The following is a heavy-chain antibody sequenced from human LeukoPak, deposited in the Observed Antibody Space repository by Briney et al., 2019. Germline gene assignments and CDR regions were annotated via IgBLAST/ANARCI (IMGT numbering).Heavy chain of an antibody. CDR1: GYTFTSYY. CDR3: AREVGSSGWYEAFDI. CDR2: INPSGGST. J-gene: IGHJ3*02. D-gene: IGHD6-19*01. V-gene: IGHV1-46*01. Sequence: ASVKVSCKASGYTFTSYYMHWVRQAPGRGLEWMGIINPSGGSTSYAQKFRGRVTMTRDTSTSTVYMELSSLRSEDTAVYYCAREVGSSGWYEAFDIWGQGTMVTVSS.